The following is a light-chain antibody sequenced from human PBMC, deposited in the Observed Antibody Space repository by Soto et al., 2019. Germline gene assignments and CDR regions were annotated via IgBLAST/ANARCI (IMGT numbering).Light chain of an antibody. J-gene: IGKJ3*01. CDR2: TVS. V-gene: IGKV1-12*01. CDR3: QQGKKFPLT. CDR1: HGVSGW. Sequence: QMTQSPSSVSASVGDTVTLSCQTSHGVSGWLAWYQQKPGKAPTLLIYTVSNLQNGVTSSFSGSRSGKDFSLTITNLQPADLATYLWQQGKKFPLTFGPGTIVEVK.